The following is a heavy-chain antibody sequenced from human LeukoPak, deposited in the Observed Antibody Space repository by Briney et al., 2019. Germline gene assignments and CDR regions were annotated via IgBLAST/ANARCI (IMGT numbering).Heavy chain of an antibody. CDR1: GGSVSTGGYF. J-gene: IGHJ4*02. V-gene: IGHV4-30-2*01. CDR3: ACHQALARFDY. Sequence: PSETLSLTCAVSGGSVSTGGYFWNWIRQPPGKGLEWIGSISHSGITYYSPSLTSRVTMSLDTSKNQFSLKLSSVTAADTAVYYCACHQALARFDYWGQGTLVTVSS. CDR2: ISHSGIT. D-gene: IGHD3-16*01.